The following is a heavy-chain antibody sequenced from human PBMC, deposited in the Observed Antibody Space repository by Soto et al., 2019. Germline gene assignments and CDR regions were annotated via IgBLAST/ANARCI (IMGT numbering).Heavy chain of an antibody. Sequence: GGSLRLPCAASGFTFDDYAMHWVRQAPGKGLEWVSGISWNSGSIGYADSVKGRFTISRDNAKNSLYLQMNSLRTEDTALYYCAKALRYYDFWGDAFDIWGQGTMVTVSS. V-gene: IGHV3-9*01. CDR1: GFTFDDYA. CDR3: AKALRYYDFWGDAFDI. J-gene: IGHJ3*02. D-gene: IGHD3-3*01. CDR2: ISWNSGSI.